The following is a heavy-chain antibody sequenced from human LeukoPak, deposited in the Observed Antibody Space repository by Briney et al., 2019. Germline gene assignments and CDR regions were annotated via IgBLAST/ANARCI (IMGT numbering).Heavy chain of an antibody. CDR2: INHSGST. V-gene: IGHV4-34*01. D-gene: IGHD6-13*01. Sequence: TSETLSLTCAVYGGSFSGYYWSWIRQPPGKGLEWIGEINHSGSTNYNPSLKSRVTISVDTSKNQFSLNLSSVTAADTAVYYCARGYSRAYYFDYWGQGTLVTVSS. CDR1: GGSFSGYY. J-gene: IGHJ4*02. CDR3: ARGYSRAYYFDY.